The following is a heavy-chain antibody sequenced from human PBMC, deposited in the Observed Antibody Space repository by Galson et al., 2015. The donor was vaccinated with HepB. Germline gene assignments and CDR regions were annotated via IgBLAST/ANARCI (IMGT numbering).Heavy chain of an antibody. CDR2: ISSDGRKE. CDR3: ARDGPETSLYYYMDV. J-gene: IGHJ6*03. D-gene: IGHD3/OR15-3a*01. V-gene: IGHV3-30*04. CDR1: GFTFSNYA. Sequence: SLRLSCAASGFTFSNYAMHWARQAPGKGLNWVAVISSDGRKEYYADSVKGRFTISRDNSKNTLYLQMNSLRAEDTAVYYCARDGPETSLYYYMDVWGKGTTVTVSS.